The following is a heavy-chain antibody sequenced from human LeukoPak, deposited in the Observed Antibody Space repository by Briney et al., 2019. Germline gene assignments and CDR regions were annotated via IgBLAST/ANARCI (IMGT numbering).Heavy chain of an antibody. CDR2: IIPIFGTA. V-gene: IGHV1-69*13. D-gene: IGHD3-10*01. CDR1: GGTFSSYA. Sequence: GASVKVSCKASGGTFSSYAISWVRQAPGQGLEWMGGIIPIFGTANYAQKFQGRVTITADESTSTAYMELSSLRSEDTAVYYCARGGSGTPNLLDYWGQGTLVTVSS. CDR3: ARGGSGTPNLLDY. J-gene: IGHJ4*02.